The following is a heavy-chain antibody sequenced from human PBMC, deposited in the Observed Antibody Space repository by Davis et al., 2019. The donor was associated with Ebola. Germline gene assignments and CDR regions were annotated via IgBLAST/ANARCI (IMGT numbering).Heavy chain of an antibody. CDR3: ARDSPRLREIDY. CDR2: ISYDGSNK. V-gene: IGHV3-30*19. CDR1: GFTFSSYG. J-gene: IGHJ4*02. Sequence: GESLKISCAASGFTFSSYGMHWVRQAPGKGLEWVAVISYDGSNKYYADSVKGRFTISRDNSKNTLYLQMNSLRAEDTAVYYCARDSPRLREIDYWGQGTLVTVSS.